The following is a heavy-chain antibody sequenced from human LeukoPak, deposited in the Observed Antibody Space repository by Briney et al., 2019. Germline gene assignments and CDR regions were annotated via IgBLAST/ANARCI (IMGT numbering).Heavy chain of an antibody. Sequence: SETLSLTCTVSGGSISSYYWSWIRQPPGKGLEWGGYIYYSGSTNYTPSLKSRVTISVDTSKNQFSLKLSSVAAADTAVYYCARGEYWGQGTLVTVSS. CDR3: ARGEY. CDR1: GGSISSYY. CDR2: IYYSGST. V-gene: IGHV4-59*01. J-gene: IGHJ4*02.